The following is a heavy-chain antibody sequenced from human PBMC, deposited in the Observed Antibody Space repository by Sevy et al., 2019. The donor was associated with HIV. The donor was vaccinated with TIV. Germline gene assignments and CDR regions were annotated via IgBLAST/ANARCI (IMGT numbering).Heavy chain of an antibody. D-gene: IGHD3-16*01. CDR3: ARDRDYHYLWGTFPYRDC. CDR1: GYIFTSYG. Sequence: ASVKVSCKATGYIFTSYGISWVRQAPGQGLEWMEWISPYKGSTKFAQKFQGRVTMTTDTSTFTAYMELRSLRYDDTAVYYCARDRDYHYLWGTFPYRDCWGQGTLVTVSS. J-gene: IGHJ4*02. CDR2: ISPYKGST. V-gene: IGHV1-18*01.